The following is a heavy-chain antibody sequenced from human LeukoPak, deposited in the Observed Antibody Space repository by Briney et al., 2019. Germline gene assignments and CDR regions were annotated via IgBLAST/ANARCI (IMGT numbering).Heavy chain of an antibody. D-gene: IGHD4-17*01. V-gene: IGHV4-39*01. J-gene: IGHJ4*02. CDR1: GGSISSSSYY. CDR3: ARQGYADFSPRPFDY. CDR2: IYYSGDT. Sequence: SETLSLTCTVSGGSISSSSYYWGWIRQPPGKGLEWIGSIYYSGDTNYNPSLKNRVTISVDTSKNQFSLKLRSVTAADTAVFYCARQGYADFSPRPFDYWGQGTLVTVSS.